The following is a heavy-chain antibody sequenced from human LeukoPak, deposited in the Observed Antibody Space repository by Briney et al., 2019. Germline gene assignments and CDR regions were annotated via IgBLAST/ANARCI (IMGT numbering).Heavy chain of an antibody. CDR2: ISSDGSDK. D-gene: IGHD3-22*01. J-gene: IGHJ4*02. Sequence: GGSLRLSCAASGFTFSPHAMHWVRQAPGKGLKWVAVISSDGSDKYYADSVQGRFTISRDNSKNTLYLQMNSLRAEDTAVYYCARDPSDYYDSSGHSYWGQGTLVTVSS. V-gene: IGHV3-30-3*01. CDR1: GFTFSPHA. CDR3: ARDPSDYYDSSGHSY.